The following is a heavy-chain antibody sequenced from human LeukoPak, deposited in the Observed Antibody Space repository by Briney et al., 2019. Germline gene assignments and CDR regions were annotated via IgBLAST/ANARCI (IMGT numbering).Heavy chain of an antibody. CDR3: ARVRVSSSWYRVLDY. V-gene: IGHV1-2*02. CDR1: GYTFTGYY. Sequence: GASVKVSCKASGYTFTGYYMHWVRQAPGQGLGWVGWINPNSGGTNYAQKFQGRVTMTRDTSISTAYMELSRLRSDDTAVYYCARVRVSSSWYRVLDYWGQGTLVTVSS. CDR2: INPNSGGT. D-gene: IGHD6-13*01. J-gene: IGHJ4*02.